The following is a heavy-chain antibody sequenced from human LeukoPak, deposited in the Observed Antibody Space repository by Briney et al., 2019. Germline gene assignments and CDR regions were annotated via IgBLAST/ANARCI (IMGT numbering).Heavy chain of an antibody. V-gene: IGHV3-48*02. CDR2: ISSGSGTM. Sequence: GGSLRLSCAASGFTFSSYIMTWVRQAPGRGLEWVSYISSGSGTMYYADSVKGRFTISRDNAKKSLYLQMNSLRDEDTAVYYCARAVLGYSWVYDYWGQGTLVTVSS. CDR3: ARAVLGYSWVYDY. D-gene: IGHD5-18*01. CDR1: GFTFSSYI. J-gene: IGHJ4*02.